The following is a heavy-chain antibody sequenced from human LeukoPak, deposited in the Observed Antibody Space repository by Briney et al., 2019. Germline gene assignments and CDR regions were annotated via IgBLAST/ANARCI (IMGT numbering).Heavy chain of an antibody. D-gene: IGHD6-19*01. CDR1: GYTFTSYA. Sequence: ASVKVSCKASGYTFTSYAMNWVRQAPGQGLEWMGWINTNTGNPTYAQGFTGRFVFSLDTSVGTAYLQISSLKAEDTAVYYCASAGYSSGWYSRLYFDYWGQGTLVTVSS. CDR2: INTNTGNP. J-gene: IGHJ4*02. CDR3: ASAGYSSGWYSRLYFDY. V-gene: IGHV7-4-1*02.